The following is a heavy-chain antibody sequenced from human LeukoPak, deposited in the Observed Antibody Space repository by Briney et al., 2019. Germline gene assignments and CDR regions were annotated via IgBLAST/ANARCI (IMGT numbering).Heavy chain of an antibody. CDR1: GFTVSTYW. CDR2: IKQDGSEK. Sequence: GGSLRLSCAASGFTVSTYWMTWVRQGPGKGLEWVANIKQDGSEKYYVDSVKGRFTISRDNAKNSLYLQMNSLTAEDTAAYYCATVHMATIIYWGQGTLVTVSS. D-gene: IGHD5-24*01. J-gene: IGHJ4*02. V-gene: IGHV3-7*01. CDR3: ATVHMATIIY.